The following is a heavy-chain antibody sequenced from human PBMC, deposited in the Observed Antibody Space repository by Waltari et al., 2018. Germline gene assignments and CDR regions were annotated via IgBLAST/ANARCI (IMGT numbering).Heavy chain of an antibody. CDR1: GFTFSTFW. D-gene: IGHD2-15*01. CDR2: SQPYTDDK. CDR3: ATDLSATGGSAS. Sequence: EMRLAASGGGLVQPGGSLRLSCVASGFTFSTFWMGWVRQAPGKGLEWVASSQPYTDDKYYVDSVKGRFSISRDNARNSLSLQMNSLRVEDTAVYYCATDLSATGGSASWGQGTLVIVSS. V-gene: IGHV3-7*01. J-gene: IGHJ5*02.